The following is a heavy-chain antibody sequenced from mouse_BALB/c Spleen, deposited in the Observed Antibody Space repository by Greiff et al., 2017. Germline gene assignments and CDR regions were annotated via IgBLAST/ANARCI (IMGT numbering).Heavy chain of an antibody. CDR3: ARDNKFITTVDPSRYAMDY. J-gene: IGHJ4*01. Sequence: EVQLQQSGPGLVKPSQSLSLTCSVTGYSITSGYYWNWIRQFPGNKLEWMGYISYDGSNNYNPSLKNRISITRDTSKNQFFLKLNSVTTEDTATYYCARDNKFITTVDPSRYAMDYWGQGTSVTVSS. V-gene: IGHV3-6*02. CDR1: GYSITSGYY. CDR2: ISYDGSN. D-gene: IGHD1-1*01.